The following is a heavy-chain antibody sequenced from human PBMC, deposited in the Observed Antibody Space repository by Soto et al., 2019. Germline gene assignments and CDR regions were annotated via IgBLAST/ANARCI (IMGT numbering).Heavy chain of an antibody. Sequence: QVQLVQSGAEVKKPGSSVKVSCKASGGTFSSYAISWVRQAPGQGLEWMGGIIPIFGTANYAQKFQGRDTXTXXXSXXTAYMELSSLRSEDTAVYYCARHVPAAGYYYGMDVWGQGTTVTVSS. V-gene: IGHV1-69*05. J-gene: IGHJ6*02. D-gene: IGHD2-2*01. CDR1: GGTFSSYA. CDR2: IIPIFGTA. CDR3: ARHVPAAGYYYGMDV.